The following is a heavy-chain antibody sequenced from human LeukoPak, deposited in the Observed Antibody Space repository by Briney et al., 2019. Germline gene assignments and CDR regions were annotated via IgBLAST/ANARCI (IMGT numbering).Heavy chain of an antibody. D-gene: IGHD3-22*01. CDR3: AKGSSYYYDSSGKTGSLLFDY. CDR1: GFTFSSYG. J-gene: IGHJ4*02. V-gene: IGHV3-30*02. CDR2: IRYDGSNK. Sequence: PGGSLRLSCAASGFTFSSYGMHWVRQAPGKGLEWVAFIRYDGSNKYYADSVKGRFTISRDNSKNTLYLQMNSLRAEDTAVYYCAKGSSYYYDSSGKTGSLLFDYWGQGTLVTVSS.